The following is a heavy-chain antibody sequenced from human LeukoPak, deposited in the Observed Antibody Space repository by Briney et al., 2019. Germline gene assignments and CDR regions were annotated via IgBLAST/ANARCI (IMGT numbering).Heavy chain of an antibody. D-gene: IGHD1-26*01. V-gene: IGHV3-23*01. Sequence: SGSGGSTYSADSVKGRFTISRDNSKNTLYLQMNSLRAEDTAVYYCAKIVGATGYWGQGTLVTVSS. J-gene: IGHJ4*02. CDR2: SGSGGST. CDR3: AKIVGATGY.